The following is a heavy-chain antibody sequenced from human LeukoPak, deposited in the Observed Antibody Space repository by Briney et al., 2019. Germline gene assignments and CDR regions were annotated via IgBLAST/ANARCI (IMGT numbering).Heavy chain of an antibody. CDR3: AREEFYGDYFTSYYYYYYMDV. CDR1: GGSISSGSYY. D-gene: IGHD4-17*01. CDR2: IYTSGST. Sequence: SETLSLTCTVSGGSISSGSYYWSWIRQPAGKGLEWIGRIYTSGSTNYNPSLKSRVTISVDTSKNQFSLKLSSVTAADTAAYYCAREEFYGDYFTSYYYYYYMDVWGKGTTVTISS. J-gene: IGHJ6*03. V-gene: IGHV4-61*02.